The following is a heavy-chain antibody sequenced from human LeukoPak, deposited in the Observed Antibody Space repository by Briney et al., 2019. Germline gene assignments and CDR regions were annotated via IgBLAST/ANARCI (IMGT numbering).Heavy chain of an antibody. CDR2: ISGSGGST. CDR1: GFTFSSYA. D-gene: IGHD3-22*01. CDR3: AKARSMIVVVTND. V-gene: IGHV3-23*01. J-gene: IGHJ4*02. Sequence: GGSLRLSCAASGFTFSSYAMSWVRQAPGKGLEWVSAISGSGGSTYYADSVRGRFTISRDNSKNTLYLQMNSLRAEDTAVYYCAKARSMIVVVTNDWGQGTLVTVSS.